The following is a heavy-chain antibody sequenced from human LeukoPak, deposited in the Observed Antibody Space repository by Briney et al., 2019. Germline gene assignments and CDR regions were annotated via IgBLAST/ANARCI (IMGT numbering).Heavy chain of an antibody. CDR1: GGSFSGYY. CDR2: INHSGST. J-gene: IGHJ4*02. Sequence: LETLSLTCAVYGGSFSGYYWSWIRQPPGKGLEWIGEINHSGSTNYNPSLKSRVTISVDTSKNQFSLKLSSVTAADTAVYYCARSDSSGSFLFDYWGQGTLVTVSS. V-gene: IGHV4-34*01. D-gene: IGHD3-22*01. CDR3: ARSDSSGSFLFDY.